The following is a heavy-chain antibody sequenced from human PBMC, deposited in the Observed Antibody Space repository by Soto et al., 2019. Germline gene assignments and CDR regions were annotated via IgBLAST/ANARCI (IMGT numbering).Heavy chain of an antibody. CDR2: ISSSSSTI. CDR3: ARAAAATDNYDIGTGYDVFDY. V-gene: IGHV3-48*01. CDR1: GFTLSSYI. D-gene: IGHD3-9*01. J-gene: IGHJ4*02. Sequence: GGSLRLSCAASGFTLSSYIMNWVRQAPGKGLEWVSYISSSSSTIYYADSVKGRFTISRGNAKNSLYLQMNSLRAEDTAVYYCARAAAATDNYDIGTGYDVFDYWGQRTLVTVSS.